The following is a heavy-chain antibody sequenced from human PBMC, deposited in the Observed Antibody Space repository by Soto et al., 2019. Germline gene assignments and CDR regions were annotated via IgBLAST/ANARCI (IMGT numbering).Heavy chain of an antibody. V-gene: IGHV2-70*01. CDR3: ARIQDPRMGYYGMDV. CDR2: IDWDDDK. CDR1: GFSLSTSGMC. Sequence: GSGPTLVNPTQTLTLTCTFSGFSLSTSGMCVSWIRQPPGKALEWLALIDWDDDKYYSTSLKTRLTISKDTSKNQVVLTMTNMDPVDTATYYCARIQDPRMGYYGMDVRGQGTTVTVSS. J-gene: IGHJ6*02.